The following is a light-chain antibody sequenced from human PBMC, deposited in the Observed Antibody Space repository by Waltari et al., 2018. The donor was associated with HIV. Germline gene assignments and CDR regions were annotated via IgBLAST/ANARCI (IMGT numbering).Light chain of an antibody. Sequence: ENVLTQSPGTLSLSTGERATLSCRASQSVGSNYLAWYQQKPGQAPRLLIYDASSRATGIPDRFSGSGSGTDFTFTISRLEPEDFAVYYCQQYATSPRTFGQGTKVEIK. CDR3: QQYATSPRT. CDR1: QSVGSNY. V-gene: IGKV3-20*01. CDR2: DAS. J-gene: IGKJ1*01.